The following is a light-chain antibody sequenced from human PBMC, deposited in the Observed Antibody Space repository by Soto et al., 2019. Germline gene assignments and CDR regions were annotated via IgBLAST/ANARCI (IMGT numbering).Light chain of an antibody. CDR2: GAS. V-gene: IGKV3-20*01. J-gene: IGKJ3*01. CDR1: QSVGSNY. CDR3: QQHGSSPFT. Sequence: IVLTQSPGTLSLSPGARATLSCRASQSVGSNYLAWYQQKPGQAPRLLIYGASNRATGIPDRFSASGSGTDFTLTISRLKPEDFAVYYCQQHGSSPFTFGPGTKVDI.